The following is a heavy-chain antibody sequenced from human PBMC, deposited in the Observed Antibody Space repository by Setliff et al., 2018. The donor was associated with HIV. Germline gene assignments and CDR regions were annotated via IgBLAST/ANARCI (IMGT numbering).Heavy chain of an antibody. CDR2: IYQSGIT. CDR3: ARELYGGNSRPFDY. D-gene: IGHD2-21*02. Sequence: PSETLSLTCAVSGYSISSGYYWGWIRQPPGKGLEWIGTIYQSGITDHNPSLEGRLTMSVDTSKNQVSLRLKSVTTADTAVYFCARELYGGNSRPFDYWGQGALVTVSS. J-gene: IGHJ4*02. CDR1: GYSISSGYY. V-gene: IGHV4-38-2*02.